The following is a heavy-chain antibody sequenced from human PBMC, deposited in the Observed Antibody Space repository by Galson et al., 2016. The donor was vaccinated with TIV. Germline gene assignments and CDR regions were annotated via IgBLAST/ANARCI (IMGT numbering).Heavy chain of an antibody. V-gene: IGHV3-30*18. CDR1: GFTFSSFG. CDR2: ISHDGNNR. Sequence: SLRLSCAASGFTFSSFGMHWVRQAPGKGLECVAVISHDGNNRFYADSVKGRFTISRDNSRNTLYLQMNSLRVEDTAVYYCTKDADATSMIVVAASWGQGALVTVTS. CDR3: TKDADATSMIVVAAS. D-gene: IGHD3-22*01. J-gene: IGHJ5*02.